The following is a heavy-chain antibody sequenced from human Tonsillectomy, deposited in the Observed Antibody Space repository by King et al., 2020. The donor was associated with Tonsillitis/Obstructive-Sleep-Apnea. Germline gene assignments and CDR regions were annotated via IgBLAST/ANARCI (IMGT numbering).Heavy chain of an antibody. V-gene: IGHV1-46*01. J-gene: IGHJ4*02. CDR1: GYTFTSYY. CDR3: ARETVAGTVFDF. Sequence: VQLVESGAEVRKPGASVTVSCKASGYTFTSYYIHWVRQAPGQGLEWKGMINPSTGYTSYAPKFQGRVTMTRDTSTSTVYMQLGSLRSEDTAVYYCARETVAGTVFDFWGQGTLVTVSS. D-gene: IGHD6-19*01. CDR2: INPSTGYT.